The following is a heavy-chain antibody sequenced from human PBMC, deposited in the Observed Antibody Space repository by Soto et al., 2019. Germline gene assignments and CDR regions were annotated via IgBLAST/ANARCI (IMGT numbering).Heavy chain of an antibody. CDR2: IIPIFGTA. J-gene: IGHJ6*02. D-gene: IGHD2-2*01. CDR3: ASEGYCSSTSCYLRAHYYYYGMDV. Sequence: SVTVSCKASGGTFSSYASSWVRQAPGQGLEWMGGIIPIFGTANYAQKFQGRVTITADESTSTAYMELSSLRSEDTAVYYCASEGYCSSTSCYLRAHYYYYGMDVWGQGTTVTVSS. CDR1: GGTFSSYA. V-gene: IGHV1-69*13.